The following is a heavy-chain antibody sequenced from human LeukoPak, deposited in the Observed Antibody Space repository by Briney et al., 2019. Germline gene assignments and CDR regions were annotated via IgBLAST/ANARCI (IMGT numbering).Heavy chain of an antibody. CDR2: IYGDGST. D-gene: IGHD4-17*01. J-gene: IGHJ5*01. Sequence: GGSLILSCAASGFTVSSNYMSWVRQAPGKGLEWVSVIYGDGSTSYADSVKGRFTISRDNSKNTLYLQMNSLRAEDTAVYYCARAVTTSYRRYNWFDSWGQGTLVTVSS. V-gene: IGHV3-53*01. CDR3: ARAVTTSYRRYNWFDS. CDR1: GFTVSSNY.